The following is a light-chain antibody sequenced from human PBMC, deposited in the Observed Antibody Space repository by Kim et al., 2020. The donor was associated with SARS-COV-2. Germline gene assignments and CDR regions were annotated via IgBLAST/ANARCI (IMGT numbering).Light chain of an antibody. V-gene: IGLV1-44*01. CDR1: NPNIGSNT. CDR2: GND. Sequence: QSVLTQGPSASGTPGQRVTLSCSGTNPNIGSNTVNWYQQLPGTAPRLLIYGNDQRPSGVPDRFSGSKSGTSASLAISGLQSGDEADYHCAAWDDSLDAWVFGGGTRLTVL. J-gene: IGLJ3*02. CDR3: AAWDDSLDAWV.